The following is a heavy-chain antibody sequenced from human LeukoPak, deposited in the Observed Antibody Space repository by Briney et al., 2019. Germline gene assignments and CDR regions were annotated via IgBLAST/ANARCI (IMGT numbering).Heavy chain of an antibody. CDR1: GFTFDDYG. D-gene: IGHD2-15*01. Sequence: GGSLRLSCAASGFTFDDYGMGWVRQAPGRGLEWVSGINWNGGSTGYADSVKGRFTISRDNAKNSLYLQMNSLRAEDTALYYCATLGAYCSGGSCYDQNYYYYYGMDVWGQGTTVTVSS. CDR3: ATLGAYCSGGSCYDQNYYYYYGMDV. CDR2: INWNGGST. J-gene: IGHJ6*02. V-gene: IGHV3-20*04.